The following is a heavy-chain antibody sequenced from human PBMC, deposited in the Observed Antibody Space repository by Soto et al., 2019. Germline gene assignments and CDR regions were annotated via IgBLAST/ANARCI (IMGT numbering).Heavy chain of an antibody. Sequence: QVQLVQSGAEVRKPGSSVRVSCKASGGTFNSYAFSWVRQAPGQGLEWMGGIIPVFSATHYAQSFQGRVPIFANELTKPVYLDFSSLKSDDTAVSFCASMAVFGVIALTSKTGFDPGGQGTLVIVSS. CDR3: ASMAVFGVIALTSKTGFDP. J-gene: IGHJ5*02. CDR1: GGTFNSYA. V-gene: IGHV1-69*01. CDR2: IIPVFSAT. D-gene: IGHD3-3*01.